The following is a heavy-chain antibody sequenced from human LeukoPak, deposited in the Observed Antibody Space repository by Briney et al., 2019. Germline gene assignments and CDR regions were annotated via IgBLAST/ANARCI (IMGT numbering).Heavy chain of an antibody. V-gene: IGHV4-39*01. CDR2: IYYSGST. Sequence: SGTLSLTCTVSGGSISSGSYYWGWIRQPPGKGLEWLGSIYYSGSTYYNPSLKSRVTISVDTSKNQFSLKLSSVTAADTAVYYCARHPQGDGGDYFIDYWGQGTLVTVSS. CDR1: GGSISSGSYY. CDR3: ARHPQGDGGDYFIDY. J-gene: IGHJ4*02. D-gene: IGHD2-21*02.